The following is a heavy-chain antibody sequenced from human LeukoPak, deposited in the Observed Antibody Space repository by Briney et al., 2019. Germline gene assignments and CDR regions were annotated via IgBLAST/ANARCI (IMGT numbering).Heavy chain of an antibody. CDR3: AREVSSSWSAYHYYYYMDV. V-gene: IGHV1-8*01. D-gene: IGHD6-13*01. CDR2: MNPNSGNT. CDR1: GYTFTSYD. Sequence: ASVKVSCKASGYTFTSYDINWVRQATGQGLEWMGWMNPNSGNTGYAQKFQGRVTMTRNTSISTAYMELSSLRSEDTAVYYCAREVSSSWSAYHYYYYMDVWGKGTTVTISS. J-gene: IGHJ6*03.